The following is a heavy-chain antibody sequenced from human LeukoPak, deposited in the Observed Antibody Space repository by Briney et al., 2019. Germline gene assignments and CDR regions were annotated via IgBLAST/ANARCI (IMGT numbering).Heavy chain of an antibody. V-gene: IGHV4-30-4*08. D-gene: IGHD3/OR15-3a*01. CDR3: ARGGGYYEQWTGYYPLES. CDR2: IYYSGST. CDR1: GGSINNKEYY. J-gene: IGHJ5*02. Sequence: SETLSLTCTVSGGSINNKEYYWNWIRQPPGKGLEWIGYIYYSGSTYYIPSLRSRVTISVDTSKNQFSLKLSSVTAADTAVYYCARGGGYYEQWTGYYPLESWGQGSLVTVSS.